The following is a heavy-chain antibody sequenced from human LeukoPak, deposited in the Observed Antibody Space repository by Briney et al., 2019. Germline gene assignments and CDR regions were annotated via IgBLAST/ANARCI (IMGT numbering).Heavy chain of an antibody. CDR1: GYTFTDYY. V-gene: IGHV1-2*02. CDR2: INPNNGGT. J-gene: IGHJ4*02. Sequence: GASVKVSCKASGYTFTDYYIHWVRQAPGQGLEWMGWINPNNGGTNYAQKFQGRVTMTRDTSISTAYMELSRLRSDDTAVYYCARVGWYFGGIFDYWGQGTLVTVSS. CDR3: ARVGWYFGGIFDY. D-gene: IGHD6-19*01.